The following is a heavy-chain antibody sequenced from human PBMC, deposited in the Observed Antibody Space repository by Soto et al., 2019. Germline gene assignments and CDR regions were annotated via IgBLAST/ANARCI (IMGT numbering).Heavy chain of an antibody. J-gene: IGHJ6*03. CDR3: ARDASQGVYYYYYMDV. Sequence: QVQLVESGGGVVQPGRSLRLSCAASGFTFSSYGMHWVRQAPGKGLEWVAVIWYDGSNKYYADSVKGRFTISRDNSKNTLYLQMISLRAEDTAVYYCARDASQGVYYYYYMDVWGKGTTVTVSS. D-gene: IGHD3-16*01. CDR1: GFTFSSYG. CDR2: IWYDGSNK. V-gene: IGHV3-33*01.